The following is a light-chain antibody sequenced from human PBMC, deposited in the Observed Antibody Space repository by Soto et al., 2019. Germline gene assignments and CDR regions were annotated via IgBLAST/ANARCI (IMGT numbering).Light chain of an antibody. CDR1: SGHSSYA. CDR3: QTWDTDIVL. J-gene: IGLJ2*01. CDR2: LNSDGSH. V-gene: IGLV4-69*01. Sequence: QLVLTQSPSASASLGASVKLTCTLSSGHSSYAIAWQQQQPEKGPRYLMKLNSDGSHSKGDGIPDRFSGSSSGAERYLTISSFQSEDEADYSCQTWDTDIVLFGGGTKLTVL.